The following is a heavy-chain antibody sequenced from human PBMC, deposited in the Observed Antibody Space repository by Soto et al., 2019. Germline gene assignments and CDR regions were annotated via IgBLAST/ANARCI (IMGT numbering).Heavy chain of an antibody. J-gene: IGHJ3*02. D-gene: IGHD2-2*01. Sequence: ASVNVYCKASGYAFSIYGISWVRQAPRQGLEWMGWISAYNGNTNYAQKLQDRVTITADESANIVYMELSSLRSEDTAIYYCAREGLTFGPGAVGGAFDIWGQGTLVTVSS. CDR3: AREGLTFGPGAVGGAFDI. V-gene: IGHV1-18*01. CDR1: GYAFSIYG. CDR2: ISAYNGNT.